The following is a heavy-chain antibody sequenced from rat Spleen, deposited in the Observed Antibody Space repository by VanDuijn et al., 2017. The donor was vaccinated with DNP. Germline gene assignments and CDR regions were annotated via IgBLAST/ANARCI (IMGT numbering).Heavy chain of an antibody. V-gene: IGHV4-2*01. D-gene: IGHD1-11*01. CDR1: GFNLYDYW. CDR3: AKGPNYGGWNDYFDY. CDR2: INKDGSTI. J-gene: IGHJ2*01. Sequence: EVKLVESGGGLVQPGRSLKLSCVASGFNLYDYWMGWVRQAPGRGLEWIGEINKDGSTINYNPSLKDKFSMSRDNAQNTLYLQMSKLGSEDTAIYYGAKGPNYGGWNDYFDYWGLGVMVTVSS.